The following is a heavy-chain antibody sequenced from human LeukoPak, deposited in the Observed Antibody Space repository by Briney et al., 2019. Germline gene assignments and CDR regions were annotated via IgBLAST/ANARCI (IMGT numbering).Heavy chain of an antibody. Sequence: ASVKVSCKASGYTFTGYYMHWVRQAPGQGLEWMGWINPNSGGTNYAQKFQGRVTMTRDTSISTAYMELSRLRSDDTAVYYCARALLWFGELLVWGQGTLVTVSS. V-gene: IGHV1-2*02. CDR3: ARALLWFGELLV. J-gene: IGHJ4*02. D-gene: IGHD3-10*01. CDR1: GYTFTGYY. CDR2: INPNSGGT.